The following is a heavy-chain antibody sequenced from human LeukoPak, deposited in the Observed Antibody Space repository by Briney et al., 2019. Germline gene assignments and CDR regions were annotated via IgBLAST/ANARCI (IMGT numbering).Heavy chain of an antibody. V-gene: IGHV3-21*01. CDR1: GFTFSSYS. Sequence: GGSLRLSCAASGFTFSSYSMNWVRQAPGKGLEWVSSISSSSSYIYYANSVKGRFTISRDNAKNSLYLQVNSLRAEDTAVYYCARDSGSYEFDYWGQGTLVTVSS. CDR3: ARDSGSYEFDY. CDR2: ISSSSSYI. D-gene: IGHD1-26*01. J-gene: IGHJ4*02.